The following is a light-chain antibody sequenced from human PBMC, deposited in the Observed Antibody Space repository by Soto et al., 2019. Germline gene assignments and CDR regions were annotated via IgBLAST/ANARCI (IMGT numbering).Light chain of an antibody. CDR3: QQYNNWPPLIT. CDR1: QSVRSN. V-gene: IGKV3-15*01. Sequence: EIVMTQSPATLSVSPGERATVSCRASQSVRSNLAWYQQKPGQAPRLLIYGASTRATGIPARFSGSGSGTEFTLTISSLQSEDFAVYYCQQYNNWPPLITFGQGTRLEIK. J-gene: IGKJ5*01. CDR2: GAS.